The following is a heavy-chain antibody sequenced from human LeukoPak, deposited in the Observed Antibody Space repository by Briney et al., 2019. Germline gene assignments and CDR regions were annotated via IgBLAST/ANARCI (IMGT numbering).Heavy chain of an antibody. CDR1: GGTFSSYA. D-gene: IGHD3-3*01. J-gene: IGHJ5*02. CDR3: ARGKGYDFWSGLHL. V-gene: IGHV1-69*01. CDR2: IIPIFGTA. Sequence: SVKVSCKASGGTFSSYAISWVRQAPGQGLEWMGGIIPIFGTANYAQKFQGRVTITADESTSTAYMELSSLRSEDTAVYYCARGKGYDFWSGLHLWGQGTLVTVSS.